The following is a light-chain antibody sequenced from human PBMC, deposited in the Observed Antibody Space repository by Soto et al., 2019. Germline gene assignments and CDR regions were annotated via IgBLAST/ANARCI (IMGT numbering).Light chain of an antibody. V-gene: IGLV2-8*01. Sequence: QSVLTQPPSASGSPGQSVTISCTGTSSDVGGYNYVSWYQQHRGKSPKLMIYEVSKRPSGVPDRFSGSKSGNTASLTVSGLQTEDGADHYCSSYAGSNNLFGGGTKVTVL. CDR2: EVS. J-gene: IGLJ2*01. CDR1: SSDVGGYNY. CDR3: SSYAGSNNL.